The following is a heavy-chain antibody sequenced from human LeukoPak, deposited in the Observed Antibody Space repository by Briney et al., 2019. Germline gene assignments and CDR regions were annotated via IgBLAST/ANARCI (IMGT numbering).Heavy chain of an antibody. V-gene: IGHV1-18*01. CDR3: AAPSARSTVTTWSAFDL. CDR2: ISAYNGNT. CDR1: GYTFTSYG. J-gene: IGHJ3*01. D-gene: IGHD4-17*01. Sequence: GASVKVSCKASGYTFTSYGISWVRQAPGQGLEWMGWISAYNGNTNYAQKLQGRVTMTEDTSTNTAYMELSSLRSEDSAMYYCAAPSARSTVTTWSAFDLWGQGTMVTVSS.